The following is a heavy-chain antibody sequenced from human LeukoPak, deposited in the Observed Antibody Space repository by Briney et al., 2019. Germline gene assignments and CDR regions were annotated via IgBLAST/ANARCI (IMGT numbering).Heavy chain of an antibody. D-gene: IGHD5-24*01. CDR1: GFTFSSYA. CDR2: ISGSGGNT. Sequence: GASLRLSCAASGFTFSSYAMSWVRQAPGKGLEWVSAISGSGGNTYYADSVKGRFTISRDNSKNTLYLQMNSLRAEDTAVYYCARAWRSRDWFDPWGQGTLVTVSS. V-gene: IGHV3-23*01. J-gene: IGHJ5*02. CDR3: ARAWRSRDWFDP.